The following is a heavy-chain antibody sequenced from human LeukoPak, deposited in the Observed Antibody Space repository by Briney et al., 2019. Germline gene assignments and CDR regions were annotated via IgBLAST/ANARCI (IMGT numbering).Heavy chain of an antibody. CDR3: ARDHRYYYDSSGYSDY. V-gene: IGHV1-69*04. J-gene: IGHJ4*02. Sequence: SVKVSCKASGSTFSSYAISWVRQAPGQGLEWMGRIIPILGIANYAQKFQGRVTITADKSTSTAYMELSSLRSEDTAVYYCARDHRYYYDSSGYSDYWGQGTLVTVSS. CDR2: IIPILGIA. D-gene: IGHD3-22*01. CDR1: GSTFSSYA.